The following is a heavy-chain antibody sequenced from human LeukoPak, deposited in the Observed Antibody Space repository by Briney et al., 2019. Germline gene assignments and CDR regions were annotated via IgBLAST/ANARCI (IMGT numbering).Heavy chain of an antibody. CDR1: GFTFGSYA. CDR2: ISGSGDNT. D-gene: IGHD6-13*01. V-gene: IGHV3-23*01. Sequence: GGSLRLSCAASGFTFGSYAMTWVRQARGKGLEWVSGISGSGDNTYHADSVKGRFTISRDNSKNTLYLQMNSLRAEDTAVYYCARDRVKPYSSSWYVYYYYGMDVWGQGTTVTVSS. CDR3: ARDRVKPYSSSWYVYYYYGMDV. J-gene: IGHJ6*02.